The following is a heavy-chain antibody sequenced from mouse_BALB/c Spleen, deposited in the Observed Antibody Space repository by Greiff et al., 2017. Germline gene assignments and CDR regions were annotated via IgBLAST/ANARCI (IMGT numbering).Heavy chain of an antibody. J-gene: IGHJ2*01. CDR1: GFTFSSYA. V-gene: IGHV5-6-5*01. D-gene: IGHD2-1*01. CDR3: ARGRVYGNYLDY. CDR2: ISSGGST. Sequence: EVMLVESGGGLVKPGGSLKLSCAASGFTFSSYAMSWVRQTPEKRLEWVASISSGGSTYYPDSVKGRFTISRDNARNILYLQMSSLRSEDTAMYYCARGRVYGNYLDYWGQGTTLTVSS.